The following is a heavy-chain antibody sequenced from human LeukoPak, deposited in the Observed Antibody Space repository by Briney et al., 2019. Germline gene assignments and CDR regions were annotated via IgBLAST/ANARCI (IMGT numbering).Heavy chain of an antibody. D-gene: IGHD5-12*01. V-gene: IGHV4-38-2*02. CDR1: GYSISSGYY. Sequence: SETLSLTCTVSGYSISSGYYWGWIRQPPGKGLEWIGSIFYSGTTFYNPSLKSRVTISADTSKNLFSLRLRSVTAADTAVYYCARRRIVATIDYWGQGALVTVSS. CDR2: IFYSGTT. CDR3: ARRRIVATIDY. J-gene: IGHJ4*02.